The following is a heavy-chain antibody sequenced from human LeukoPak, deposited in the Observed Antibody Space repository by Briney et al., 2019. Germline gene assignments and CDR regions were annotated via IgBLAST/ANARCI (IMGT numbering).Heavy chain of an antibody. Sequence: ASVKVSCKASGYTFTGYYMHWVRQAPGQGLEWMGWINPNSGSTNYAQKFQGWVTMTRDTSISTAYMELSRLRSDDTAVYYCARARDSKWELLPYFDYWGQGTLVTVSS. V-gene: IGHV1-2*04. CDR1: GYTFTGYY. CDR2: INPNSGST. J-gene: IGHJ4*02. D-gene: IGHD1-26*01. CDR3: ARARDSKWELLPYFDY.